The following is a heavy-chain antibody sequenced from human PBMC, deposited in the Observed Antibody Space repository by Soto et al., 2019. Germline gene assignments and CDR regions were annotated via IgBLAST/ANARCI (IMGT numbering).Heavy chain of an antibody. CDR1: GFTVSSNY. Sequence: EVQLVESGGGLIQPGGSLRLSCAASGFTVSSNYMSWVRQAPGKGLEWVSVIYSGGSTYYADSVKGRFTISRDNSKNTLYLQMNSLRAEDTAVYYCARERRAVAPGSNLFQHWGQGTLVTVSS. J-gene: IGHJ1*01. V-gene: IGHV3-53*01. CDR2: IYSGGST. CDR3: ARERRAVAPGSNLFQH. D-gene: IGHD1-1*01.